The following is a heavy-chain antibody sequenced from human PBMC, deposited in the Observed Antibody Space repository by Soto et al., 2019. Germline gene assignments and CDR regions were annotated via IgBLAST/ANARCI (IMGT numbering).Heavy chain of an antibody. J-gene: IGHJ2*01. CDR3: ARKVLGSTSRLDWWDFDL. V-gene: IGHV3-23*01. CDR1: GFTFINYA. Sequence: EVQLLESGGGLVQPGGSLRLSCVGSGFTFINYAMNWVRQTPGKGLEWVSTISGGGDRTFDADTVKGRFTISRENSKNTVNLQMNSLRADDTAVYYCARKVLGSTSRLDWWDFDLWGRGTLVTVSS. D-gene: IGHD2-2*01. CDR2: ISGGGDRT.